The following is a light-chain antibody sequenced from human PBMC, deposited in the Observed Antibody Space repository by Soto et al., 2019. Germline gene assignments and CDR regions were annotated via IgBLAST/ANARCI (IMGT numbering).Light chain of an antibody. V-gene: IGLV8-61*01. CDR2: NTN. Sequence: QAVVTQEPSFSVSPGGTVTLTCGLTSGSVSTRNYPSWYQQIPGQAPRTLIYNTNTRSSGVPDRFSGSILGNKAALTITGAQAEDASDDYCVLYVGSGIHWVFGGGTKLTVL. J-gene: IGLJ3*02. CDR3: VLYVGSGIHWV. CDR1: SGSVSTRNY.